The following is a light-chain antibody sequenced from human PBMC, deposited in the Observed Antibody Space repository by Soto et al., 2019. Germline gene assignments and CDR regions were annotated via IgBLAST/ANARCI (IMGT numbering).Light chain of an antibody. CDR2: EVS. V-gene: IGLV2-14*01. CDR1: NSDVGGYDF. CDR3: SSFTVTITVL. J-gene: IGLJ2*01. Sequence: QSVLTQPASVSGSPGQSITISCIGTNSDVGGYDFVSWYQQHPGKAPKLLIYEVSNRPSGVSNRFSGSKSGNTASLTISVLQDEDEADYYCSSFTVTITVLFGGGTKVTVL.